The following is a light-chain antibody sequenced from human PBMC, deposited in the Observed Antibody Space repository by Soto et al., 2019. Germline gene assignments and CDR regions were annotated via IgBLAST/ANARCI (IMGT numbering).Light chain of an antibody. J-gene: IGKJ2*01. CDR3: QQSYSTPPHT. Sequence: DIQMTQAPSSLSTSVGDRVTITCRASQYINNYLNWDQQKQGKAPKLMIFAAYNLQSGVTSRFSGSGTGTYFTLTSSSLQPEDFATYYCQQSYSTPPHTFGQGTKLDMK. V-gene: IGKV1-39*01. CDR1: QYINNY. CDR2: AAY.